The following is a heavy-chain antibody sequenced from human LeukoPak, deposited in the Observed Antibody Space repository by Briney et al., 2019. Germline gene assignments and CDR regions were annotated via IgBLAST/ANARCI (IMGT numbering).Heavy chain of an antibody. Sequence: SQTLSLTCTVAADSMSDTYWSWIRQPAGNWLEWIGPIYASGSTNYIPAVKSRVTLSVDTSSNQFSLTLSSVTAADTAVYHCARDIRSHNGPGGYYYYYMDVWGKGTTVTVSS. CDR2: IYASGST. J-gene: IGHJ6*03. D-gene: IGHD2-8*01. CDR1: ADSMSDTY. V-gene: IGHV4-4*07. CDR3: ARDIRSHNGPGGYYYYYMDV.